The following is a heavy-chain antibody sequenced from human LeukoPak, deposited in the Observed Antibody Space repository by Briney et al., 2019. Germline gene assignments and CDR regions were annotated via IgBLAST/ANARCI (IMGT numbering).Heavy chain of an antibody. J-gene: IGHJ4*02. V-gene: IGHV3-23*01. CDR3: AKDHCSGGSCYSFDY. CDR1: GFTFSSCA. D-gene: IGHD2-15*01. CDR2: ISGSGGST. Sequence: GGSLRLSCAASGFTFSSCAMSWVRQAPGKGLEWVSAISGSGGSTYYADSVKGRFTISRDNSKNTLYLQMNSLRAEDTAVYYCAKDHCSGGSCYSFDYWGQGTLVTVSS.